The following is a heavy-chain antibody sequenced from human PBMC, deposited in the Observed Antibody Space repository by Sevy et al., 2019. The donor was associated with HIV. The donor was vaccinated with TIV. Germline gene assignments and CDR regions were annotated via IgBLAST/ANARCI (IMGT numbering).Heavy chain of an antibody. CDR3: AREAAAAGGDYYFDY. V-gene: IGHV3-48*02. D-gene: IGHD6-13*01. CDR1: GFTFSSYS. J-gene: IGHJ4*02. CDR2: ISSSSSTR. Sequence: GGSLRLSCAASGFTFSSYSMNWVRQAPGKGLEWVSYISSSSSTRYYADSVKGRFTISRDNPKNSLYLQMNSLRDEDTAVYYCAREAAAAGGDYYFDYWGQGTLVTVSS.